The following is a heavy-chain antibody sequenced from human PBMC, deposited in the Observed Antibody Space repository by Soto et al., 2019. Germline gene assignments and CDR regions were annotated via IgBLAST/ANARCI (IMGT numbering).Heavy chain of an antibody. J-gene: IGHJ4*02. V-gene: IGHV1-2*04. CDR1: GYTFTGYY. CDR3: ARDWYYYGSGTPFYYFDY. Sequence: ASVKVSCKASGYTFTGYYMHWVRQAPGQGLEWMGWINPNSGGTNYAQKFQGWVTMTRDTSISTAYMELSRLRSDDTAVYYCARDWYYYGSGTPFYYFDYWGQGTLVTVSS. D-gene: IGHD3-10*01. CDR2: INPNSGGT.